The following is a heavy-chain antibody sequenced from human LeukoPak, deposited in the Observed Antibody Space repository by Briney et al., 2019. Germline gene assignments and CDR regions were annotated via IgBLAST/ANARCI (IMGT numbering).Heavy chain of an antibody. V-gene: IGHV4-39*01. D-gene: IGHD2-21*02. CDR2: IYYSGST. CDR3: ARIPYCGGDCSVIYYYYYMDV. CDR1: GGSISSSSYY. Sequence: SETLSLTCTVSGGSISSSSYYWGWIRQPPGKGLEWIGSIYYSGSTYYNPSLKSRVTISVDTSKNQFPLKLSSVTAADTAVYYCARIPYCGGDCSVIYYYYYMDVWGKGTTVTVSS. J-gene: IGHJ6*03.